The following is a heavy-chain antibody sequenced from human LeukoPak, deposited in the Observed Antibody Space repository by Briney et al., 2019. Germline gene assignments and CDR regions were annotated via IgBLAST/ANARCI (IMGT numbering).Heavy chain of an antibody. CDR1: GGSFSGYY. Sequence: SETLSFTCAVYGGSFSGYYWSWIRQPPGKGLEWIGEINHSGSTNYNPSLKSRVTISVDTSKNRFSLKLSSVTAADTAVYYCARVGGITMIVVLITDAFDIWGQGTMVTVSS. D-gene: IGHD3-22*01. CDR3: ARVGGITMIVVLITDAFDI. J-gene: IGHJ3*02. CDR2: INHSGST. V-gene: IGHV4-34*01.